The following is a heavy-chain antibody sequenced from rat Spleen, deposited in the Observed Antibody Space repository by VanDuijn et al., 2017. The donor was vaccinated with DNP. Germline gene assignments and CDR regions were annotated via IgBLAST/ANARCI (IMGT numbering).Heavy chain of an antibody. CDR1: GFTFNNYY. D-gene: IGHD1-12*03. V-gene: IGHV5-27*01. CDR2: ISYAGGST. Sequence: EVQLVESGGGLVQPGRSLKLSCVAPGFTFNNYYMTWFRQAPTKGLELVAYISYAGGSTYHGDSVKGRFTISRDNAKSTLYLQMNSLRSEDTATYYCAREGDYYDGYGDALDAWGQGTSVTVSS. J-gene: IGHJ4*01. CDR3: AREGDYYDGYGDALDA.